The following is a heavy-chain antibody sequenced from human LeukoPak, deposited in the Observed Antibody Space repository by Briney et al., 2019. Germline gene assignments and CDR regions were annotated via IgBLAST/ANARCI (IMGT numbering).Heavy chain of an antibody. V-gene: IGHV1-46*01. CDR1: GYTFTNNY. Sequence: ASVKVSCKASGYTFTNNYLHWVRQAPGQGLEWMGMIYPRDGSTSYAQNFQGRVTVTRDTSTTTVHMELRGLRSEDTAVYYCARDQEGFDYWGQGTVVAVSS. J-gene: IGHJ4*02. CDR3: ARDQEGFDY. CDR2: IYPRDGST.